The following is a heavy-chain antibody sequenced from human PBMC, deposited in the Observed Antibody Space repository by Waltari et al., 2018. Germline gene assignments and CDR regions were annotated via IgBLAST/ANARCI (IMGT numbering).Heavy chain of an antibody. CDR3: AFDGSGSEDYFDF. J-gene: IGHJ4*02. CDR2: VSPVLGAA. Sequence: VQLVQSGAEVKKPGSSVKVSCKVSGGTFNNSGSSWVRQAPGQGLEWMGGVSPVLGAANYAQKFQGRVIISADESSGTVYMELSSLRSGDTAIYYCAFDGSGSEDYFDFWGQGTLVTVSS. V-gene: IGHV1-69*01. CDR1: GGTFNNSG. D-gene: IGHD3-10*01.